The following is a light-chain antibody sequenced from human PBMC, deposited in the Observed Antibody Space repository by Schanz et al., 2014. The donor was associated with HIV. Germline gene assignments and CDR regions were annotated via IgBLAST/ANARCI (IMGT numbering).Light chain of an antibody. CDR1: QTIGRW. Sequence: IQMTQSPSTVSASVGDRVTITCRASQTIGRWLAWYQQKPGKAPKLLIFKASSLESGVPSRFSGSGSGTEFTLTISSLQPDDFATYYCQQYNSYSWTFGQGTKVEIK. CDR3: QQYNSYSWT. V-gene: IGKV1-5*03. CDR2: KAS. J-gene: IGKJ1*01.